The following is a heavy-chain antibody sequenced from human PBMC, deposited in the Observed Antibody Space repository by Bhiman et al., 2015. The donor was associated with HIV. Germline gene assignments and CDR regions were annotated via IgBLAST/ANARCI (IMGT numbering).Heavy chain of an antibody. CDR2: IRYDGSHK. CDR3: ARDQAREVNGMDV. V-gene: IGHV3-30*02. CDR1: GFTFSTYG. J-gene: IGHJ6*02. D-gene: IGHD3-10*01. Sequence: QVQLVESGGGVVQPGGSLRLSCAASGFTFSTYGMHWVRQAPGKGLDWVAFIRYDGSHKYYADSVKGRFTISRDNAKNSLYLQMNSLRAEDTGVYNCARDQAREVNGMDVWGQGTTVTVSS.